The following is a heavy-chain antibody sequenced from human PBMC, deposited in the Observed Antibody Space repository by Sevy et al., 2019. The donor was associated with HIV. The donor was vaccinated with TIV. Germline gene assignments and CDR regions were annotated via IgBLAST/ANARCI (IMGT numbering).Heavy chain of an antibody. J-gene: IGHJ4*02. V-gene: IGHV3-33*01. Sequence: GGSLSLSCAASGFTFSSYGMHWVGQAPGKGLEWVEVLWYEGGNKYYADSVKGRFTISRDNSKKTLYLQMNSLRAEDTAVYYCAREPSLLYGSGSYPAYWGQGTLVTVSS. CDR1: GFTFSSYG. D-gene: IGHD3-10*01. CDR3: AREPSLLYGSGSYPAY. CDR2: LWYEGGNK.